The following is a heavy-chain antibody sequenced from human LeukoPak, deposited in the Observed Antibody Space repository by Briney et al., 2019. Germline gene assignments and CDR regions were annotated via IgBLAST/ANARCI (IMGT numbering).Heavy chain of an antibody. D-gene: IGHD6-13*01. CDR1: GFTFSSYA. J-gene: IGHJ4*02. CDR3: ARDVWGLAAAGTGPDY. CDR2: ISYDGSNK. V-gene: IGHV3-30-3*01. Sequence: GGSLRLSCAASGFTFSSYAMHWVRQAPGKGLEWVAVISYDGSNKYYADSVKGRFTISRDNSKNTLYLQMNSLRAEGTAVYYCARDVWGLAAAGTGPDYWGQGTLVTVSS.